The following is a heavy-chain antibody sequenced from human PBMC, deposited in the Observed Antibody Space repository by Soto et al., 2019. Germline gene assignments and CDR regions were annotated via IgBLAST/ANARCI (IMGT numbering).Heavy chain of an antibody. V-gene: IGHV1-46*01. CDR2: INPSGGST. D-gene: IGHD3-22*01. J-gene: IGHJ6*02. CDR3: AREQVVTGTSYYYYGMDV. Sequence: GASVKVSCKASGYTFTSYYMHWVRQAPGQGLEWMGIINPSGGSTSYAQKFQGRVTMTRDTSTSTVYMELSSLRSEDTAVYYCAREQVVTGTSYYYYGMDVWGQGTTVTVSS. CDR1: GYTFTSYY.